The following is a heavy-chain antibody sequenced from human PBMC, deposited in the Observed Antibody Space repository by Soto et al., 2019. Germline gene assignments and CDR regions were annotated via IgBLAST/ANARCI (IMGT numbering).Heavy chain of an antibody. Sequence: QVQLVESGGGVVQPGRSLRLSCTASGFTFRLYGMHWVRQAPGKGLDWVAVISYDGSDKYYADSVKGRFTISRDNSKNTLSLQINSLRVADTAVYYCVRDRSNRLEMGMDVWVQGTTVTVSS. J-gene: IGHJ6*02. CDR2: ISYDGSDK. CDR1: GFTFRLYG. CDR3: VRDRSNRLEMGMDV. V-gene: IGHV3-30*03. D-gene: IGHD3-3*01.